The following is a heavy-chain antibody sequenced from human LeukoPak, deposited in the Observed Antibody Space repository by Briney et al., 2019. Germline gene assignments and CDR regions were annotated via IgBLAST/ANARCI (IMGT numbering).Heavy chain of an antibody. CDR1: GFSVGTNGVG. CDR2: IYWDDDK. CDR3: SHYYTLAGGQGYSCDQ. V-gene: IGHV2-5*02. D-gene: IGHD2-8*02. Sequence: SGPTLVKPTQTLTLTCTFSGFSVGTNGVGVGWIRQPPGKALEWLALIYWDDDKRYNASLKSRLTITQDASKNQVVLILTNMDPVEKARYFWSHYYTLAGGQGYSCDQWGQGTLVTVSS. J-gene: IGHJ4*02.